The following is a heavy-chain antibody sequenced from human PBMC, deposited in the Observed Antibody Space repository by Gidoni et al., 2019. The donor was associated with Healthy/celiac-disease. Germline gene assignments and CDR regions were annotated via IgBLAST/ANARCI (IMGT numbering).Heavy chain of an antibody. CDR1: GGSVSSGSYY. D-gene: IGHD1-26*01. CDR3: ARDYVGATDY. J-gene: IGHJ4*02. V-gene: IGHV4-61*01. Sequence: QVQLQESGPGLVKPSETLSLTCTVPGGSVSSGSYYWSWIQQPPGKGLEWIGYIYYSGSTNYNPSLKSRGTISVDTSKNQFSLKLSSVTAADTAVYYCARDYVGATDYWGQGTLVTVSS. CDR2: IYYSGST.